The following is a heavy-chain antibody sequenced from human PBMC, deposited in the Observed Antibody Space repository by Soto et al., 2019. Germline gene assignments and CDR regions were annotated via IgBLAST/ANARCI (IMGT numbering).Heavy chain of an antibody. Sequence: HPGGSLRLSCAASGFTFSSYAMSWVRQAPGEGLEWVSAISGSGGSTYYADSVKGRFTISRDNSKNTLYLQMNSLRAEDTAVYYCAKLPGRWCSSTSCPEDAFDIWGQGTMVTVSS. V-gene: IGHV3-23*01. D-gene: IGHD2-2*01. J-gene: IGHJ3*02. CDR1: GFTFSSYA. CDR3: AKLPGRWCSSTSCPEDAFDI. CDR2: ISGSGGST.